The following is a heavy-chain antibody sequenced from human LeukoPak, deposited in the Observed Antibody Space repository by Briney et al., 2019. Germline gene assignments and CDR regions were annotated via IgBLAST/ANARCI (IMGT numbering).Heavy chain of an antibody. J-gene: IGHJ6*02. D-gene: IGHD1-26*01. CDR1: GGSISSYY. CDR3: AKGEWEALQSYYYYGMDV. V-gene: IGHV4-4*07. Sequence: SETLSLTCTVSGGSISSYYWSWIRQPAGKGLEWIGRIYTSGSTNYNPSLKSRVTMSVDTSKNQFSLKLSSVTAADTAVYYCAKGEWEALQSYYYYGMDVWGQGTTVTVSS. CDR2: IYTSGST.